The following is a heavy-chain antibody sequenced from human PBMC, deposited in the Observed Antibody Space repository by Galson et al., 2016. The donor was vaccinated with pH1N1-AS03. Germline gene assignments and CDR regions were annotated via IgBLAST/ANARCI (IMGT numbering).Heavy chain of an antibody. D-gene: IGHD3-3*01. J-gene: IGHJ3*01. CDR3: EKEWSAFDL. CDR1: GGSISTYY. CDR2: IHYSGST. Sequence: SETLSLTCSVSGGSISTYYWSWIRQPPGQGLEWIGFIHYSGSTSYSPSLKSRVTISVEPSKNQLSLKLSPVTAADTAIYYCEKEWSAFDLWGQGTMVTVSS. V-gene: IGHV4-59*01.